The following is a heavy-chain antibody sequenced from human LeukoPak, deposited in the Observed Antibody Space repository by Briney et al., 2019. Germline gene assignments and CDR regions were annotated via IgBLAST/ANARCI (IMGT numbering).Heavy chain of an antibody. CDR3: ARDRKIGLAGYFDY. J-gene: IGHJ4*02. Sequence: GGSLRLSCAASGFTFSSYDMHWVRQPTGEGLEWVSGIGIAGDTYYVASVKGRFTISRENAQNSLYLQMNSLRAEDTAVYYCARDRKIGLAGYFDYWGQGTLVTVSS. CDR1: GFTFSSYD. D-gene: IGHD2/OR15-2a*01. V-gene: IGHV3-13*01. CDR2: IGIAGDT.